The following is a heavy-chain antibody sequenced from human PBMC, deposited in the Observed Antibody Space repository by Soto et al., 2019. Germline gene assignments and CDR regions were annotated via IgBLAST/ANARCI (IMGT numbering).Heavy chain of an antibody. CDR1: GFDFTYYA. V-gene: IGHV3-30*18. CDR3: AKDEGVGGTLGLFDY. Sequence: QVQLVESGGGAVQPGESLRLSCVASGFDFTYYAMHWVRQAPGKGLESVAVMSSDGSKIHHTDSVKGRFTISRDNSKNTLYLQMNSLRKEDTAVYFCAKDEGVGGTLGLFDYWGQGTLVSVFS. J-gene: IGHJ4*02. CDR2: MSSDGSKI. D-gene: IGHD1-26*01.